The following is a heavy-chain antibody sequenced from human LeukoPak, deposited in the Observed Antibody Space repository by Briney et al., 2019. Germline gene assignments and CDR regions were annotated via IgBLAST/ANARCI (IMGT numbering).Heavy chain of an antibody. V-gene: IGHV4-59*01. CDR1: GGSISSYY. Sequence: SETLSLTCPVSGGSISSYYWSWIRQPPGKGLEWIGYIYYSGSTNYNPSLKSRVTISVDTSKNQFFLRLNSVTAADTAVYYCAREGDYENWLDPWGQGTLVTVSS. D-gene: IGHD4-17*01. CDR3: AREGDYENWLDP. CDR2: IYYSGST. J-gene: IGHJ5*02.